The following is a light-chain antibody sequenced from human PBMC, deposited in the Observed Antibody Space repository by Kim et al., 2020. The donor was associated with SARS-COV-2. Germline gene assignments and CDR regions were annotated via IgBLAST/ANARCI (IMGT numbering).Light chain of an antibody. CDR3: QLWDTSGAYGV. CDR1: NIGSYS. CDR2: FDS. J-gene: IGLJ3*02. Sequence: SYELTQSPSVSVAPGETARMTCGGNNIGSYSVHWYQQKPGHAPVPVISFDSDRPSGIPERFSGSNSRNTATLTISRVEVEDEADYYCQLWDTSGAYGVFGGGTQLTVL. V-gene: IGLV3-21*04.